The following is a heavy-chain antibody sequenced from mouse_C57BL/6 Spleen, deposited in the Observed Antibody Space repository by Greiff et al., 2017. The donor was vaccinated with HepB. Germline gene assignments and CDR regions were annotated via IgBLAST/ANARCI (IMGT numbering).Heavy chain of an antibody. V-gene: IGHV1-82*01. D-gene: IGHD3-2*02. CDR2: IYPGDGDT. J-gene: IGHJ2*01. CDR3: ARKSDSSGWGYYFDY. CDR1: GYAFSSSW. Sequence: VQLQQSGPELVKPGASVKISCKASGYAFSSSWMNWVKQRPGKGLEWIGRIYPGDGDTNYNGKFKGKATLTADKSSSTAYMQLSSLTSEDSAVYFCARKSDSSGWGYYFDYWGQGTTLTVSS.